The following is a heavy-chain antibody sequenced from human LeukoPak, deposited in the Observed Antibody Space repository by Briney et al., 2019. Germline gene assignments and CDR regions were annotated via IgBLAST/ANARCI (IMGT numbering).Heavy chain of an antibody. J-gene: IGHJ4*02. CDR3: TQNNY. CDR2: IRGKADNYAT. V-gene: IGHV3-73*01. CDR1: GFSFSSYG. Sequence: GGSLRLSCAASGFSFSSYGMHWVRQAPGKGLEWVGRIRGKADNYATAYAASVQGRCTISSDDSQNTAYLQLNSLKTEDTAVYYCTQNNYWGQGALVTVSS.